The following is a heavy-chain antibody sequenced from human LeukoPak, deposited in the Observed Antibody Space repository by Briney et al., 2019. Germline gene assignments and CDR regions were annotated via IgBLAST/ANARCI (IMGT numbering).Heavy chain of an antibody. V-gene: IGHV4-34*12. CDR1: GFTFSDYY. CDR2: IFHSGSS. D-gene: IGHD1-26*01. J-gene: IGHJ2*01. CDR3: ARDRGSGTYIWYLDL. Sequence: GSLRLSCAASGFTFSDYYMSWIRQAPGKGLEWIGEIFHSGSSNFNPSLKSRVTISVDKSKNEVSLKLSSVTAADTAVYYCARDRGSGTYIWYLDLWGRGTLVTVSS.